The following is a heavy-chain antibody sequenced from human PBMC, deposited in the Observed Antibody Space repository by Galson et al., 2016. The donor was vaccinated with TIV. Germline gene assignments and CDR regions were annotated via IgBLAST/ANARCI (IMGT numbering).Heavy chain of an antibody. CDR3: RARGDSRAHDVFDF. Sequence: SLRLSCAASGLTFSKFWMHWVRQVPGKGLVWVSRIKTDGSRTDYVDAVQGRFTISRDNVKNMVYLQMDSLRVEDTAVYYCRARGDSRAHDVFDFWGRGTMVTVSS. CDR1: GLTFSKFW. J-gene: IGHJ3*01. D-gene: IGHD3-3*01. CDR2: IKTDGSRT. V-gene: IGHV3-74*01.